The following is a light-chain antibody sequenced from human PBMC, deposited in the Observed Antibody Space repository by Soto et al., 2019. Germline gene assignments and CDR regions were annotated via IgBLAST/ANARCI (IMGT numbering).Light chain of an antibody. V-gene: IGKV3-20*01. CDR2: GTV. Sequence: EIGLTQSPGTLSLSPGERATLSCRASQSISRSYLAWYQQKPGQAPRLLIYGTVSRATGIPDRFSGSGSGTDFTLTISRLEPEDFAVYYCQQYGSSPLFSFGPGTKVDIK. J-gene: IGKJ3*01. CDR1: QSISRSY. CDR3: QQYGSSPLFS.